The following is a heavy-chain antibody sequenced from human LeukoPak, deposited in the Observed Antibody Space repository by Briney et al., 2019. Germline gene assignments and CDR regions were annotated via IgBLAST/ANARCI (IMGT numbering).Heavy chain of an antibody. CDR2: LHYSGTT. J-gene: IGHJ5*02. Sequence: SETLSLTCTVSGGSISSNSYNWGWIRQPPGKGLEWIGSLHYSGTTYYNPSFKSRVTISVDTSKNQFSLKLSSVTAAETAVYYCARERGYYDSSGLNWFDPWGQGTLVTVSS. D-gene: IGHD3-22*01. CDR3: ARERGYYDSSGLNWFDP. CDR1: GGSISSNSYN. V-gene: IGHV4-39*07.